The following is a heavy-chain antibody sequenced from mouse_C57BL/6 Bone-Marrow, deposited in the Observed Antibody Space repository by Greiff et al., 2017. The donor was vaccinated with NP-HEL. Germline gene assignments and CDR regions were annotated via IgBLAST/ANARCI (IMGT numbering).Heavy chain of an antibody. D-gene: IGHD2-1*01. J-gene: IGHJ3*01. CDR3: TREAYGNSPSAY. Sequence: EVQVVESGEGLVKPGGSLKLSCAASGFTFSSYAMSWVRQTPEKRLEWVAYISSGGDYIYYADTVKGRFTISRDNARNTLYLQMSSLKSEDTAMYYCTREAYGNSPSAYWGQGTLVTVSA. V-gene: IGHV5-9-1*02. CDR2: ISSGGDYI. CDR1: GFTFSSYA.